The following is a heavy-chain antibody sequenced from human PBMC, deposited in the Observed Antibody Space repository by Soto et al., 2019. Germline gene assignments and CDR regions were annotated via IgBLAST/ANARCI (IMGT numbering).Heavy chain of an antibody. V-gene: IGHV3-23*01. J-gene: IGHJ6*03. CDR3: AKEYYDFWSGYQNYYYYYMDV. CDR2: ISGSGGST. CDR1: GFTFSSYA. D-gene: IGHD3-3*01. Sequence: EVQLLESGGGLVQPGGSLRLSCAASGFTFSSYAMSWVRQAPGKGLEWVSAISGSGGSTYYADSVKGRFTISRDNSKNTLYLQLNSLRAEDTAVYYCAKEYYDFWSGYQNYYYYYMDVWGKGTTVTVSS.